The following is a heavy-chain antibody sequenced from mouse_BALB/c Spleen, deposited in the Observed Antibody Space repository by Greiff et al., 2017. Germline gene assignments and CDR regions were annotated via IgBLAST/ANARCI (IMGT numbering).Heavy chain of an antibody. CDR2: IDPANGNT. Sequence: EVHLVESGAELVKPGASVKLSCTASGFNIKDTYMHWVKQRPEQGLEWIGRIDPANGNTKYDPKFQGKATITADTSSNTAYLQLSSLTSEDTAVYYCARWGHYYAMDYWGQGTSVTVSS. CDR1: GFNIKDTY. V-gene: IGHV14-3*02. J-gene: IGHJ4*01. CDR3: ARWGHYYAMDY.